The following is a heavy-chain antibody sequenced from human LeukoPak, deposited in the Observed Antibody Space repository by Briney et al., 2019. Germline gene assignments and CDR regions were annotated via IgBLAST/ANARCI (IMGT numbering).Heavy chain of an antibody. V-gene: IGHV3-11*06. CDR1: GFTFSDYY. J-gene: IGHJ6*02. CDR2: ISSSSSYT. D-gene: IGHD4-11*01. CDR3: ARAPHYSNYGPYYYGMDV. Sequence: GGSLGLSCAASGFTFSDYYMSWIRQAPGKGLEWVSYISSSSSYTNYADSVKGRFTISRDNAKNSLYLQMNSLRAEDTAVYYCARAPHYSNYGPYYYGMDVWGQGTTVTVSS.